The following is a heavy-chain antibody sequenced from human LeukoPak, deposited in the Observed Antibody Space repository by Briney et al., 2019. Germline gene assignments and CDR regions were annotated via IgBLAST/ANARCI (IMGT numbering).Heavy chain of an antibody. CDR3: ALGSYTPGNYFFDY. V-gene: IGHV1-69*04. D-gene: IGHD2-15*01. CDR2: IITILGTG. CDR1: GGTFTNYA. Sequence: ASVKVSCKASGGTFTNYAVSWLRQAPGQGLEWMGRIITILGTGNNAQKFQDRVTITADKSTSTAYMEMRSLRSDDTAVHFCALGSYTPGNYFFDYWGQGTLVTVSS. J-gene: IGHJ4*02.